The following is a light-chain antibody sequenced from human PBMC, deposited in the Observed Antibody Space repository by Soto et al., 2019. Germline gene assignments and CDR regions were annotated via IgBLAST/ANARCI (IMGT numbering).Light chain of an antibody. CDR3: SSYTSWGV. CDR1: TNDVVNNNY. CDR2: EVS. Sequence: QSALTQPPSASGSPGQSVTISCTGTTNDVVNNNYVSWYQHHPGKAPKLIISEVSKRPSGVPDRFSGSKSDNTASLTVSGLRPEDEADYYCSSYTSWGVFGGGTTLTVL. J-gene: IGLJ2*01. V-gene: IGLV2-8*01.